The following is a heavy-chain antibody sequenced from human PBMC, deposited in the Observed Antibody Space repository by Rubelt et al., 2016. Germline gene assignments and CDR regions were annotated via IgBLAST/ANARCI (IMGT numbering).Heavy chain of an antibody. CDR2: LYYSGST. CDR3: AREVRSGEMDV. D-gene: IGHD1-26*01. Sequence: QVQLQESGPGLVKPSETLSLTCTVSGGSISSYYWNWIRQPPGKRLEWIGYLYYSGSTNYNPSLKSRVTISVDMSKNQFSLKLSSMTAADTAMYYCAREVRSGEMDVWGQGTMVSVSS. V-gene: IGHV4-59*12. CDR1: GGSISSYY. J-gene: IGHJ6*02.